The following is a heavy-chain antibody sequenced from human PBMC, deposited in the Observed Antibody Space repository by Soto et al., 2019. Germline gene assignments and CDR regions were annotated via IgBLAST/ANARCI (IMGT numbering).Heavy chain of an antibody. J-gene: IGHJ4*02. CDR3: ARGRGGGAGGMLDY. CDR2: INLKSGDT. CDR1: GFSFTSFE. V-gene: IGHV1-8*01. Sequence: VQLVQSGAEVKKPGASMRVSCRASGFSFTSFELHWVRQAPGQGLAWVGRINLKSGDTVFAQRFQGRAAMTRNTSISTANMEVSGLKVEDTAVYYCARGRGGGAGGMLDYWGQGTPVTVSS. D-gene: IGHD2-8*02.